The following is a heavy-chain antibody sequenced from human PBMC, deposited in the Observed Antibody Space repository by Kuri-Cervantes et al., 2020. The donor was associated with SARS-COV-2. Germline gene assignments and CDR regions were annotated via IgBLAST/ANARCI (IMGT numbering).Heavy chain of an antibody. CDR3: EKDKIGDGKPILY. Sequence: ESLKISCIVSGDTMSGSYWTWMRKSPGRGLEWIGYVYDTGSRNNSSLGSRVTISVATSKNQFSLRLTSVTAADTALYSCEKDKIGDGKPILYWGRGILVTVSS. CDR2: VYDTGSR. V-gene: IGHV4-59*01. D-gene: IGHD1-14*01. J-gene: IGHJ4*02. CDR1: GDTMSGSY.